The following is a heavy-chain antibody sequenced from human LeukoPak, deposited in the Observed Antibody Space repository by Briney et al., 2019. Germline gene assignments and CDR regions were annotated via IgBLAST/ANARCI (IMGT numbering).Heavy chain of an antibody. D-gene: IGHD3-9*01. Sequence: GGSLRLSCAASGFTFSSYGMHWVRQAPGKGLEWVAFIRYDGSNKYYADSVKGRFTISRDNSKNKLYLEMNSLRPEDTAVYYCAKDRSPFARRYFAPLDYWGQGTLVTVSS. CDR2: IRYDGSNK. CDR3: AKDRSPFARRYFAPLDY. V-gene: IGHV3-30*02. J-gene: IGHJ4*02. CDR1: GFTFSSYG.